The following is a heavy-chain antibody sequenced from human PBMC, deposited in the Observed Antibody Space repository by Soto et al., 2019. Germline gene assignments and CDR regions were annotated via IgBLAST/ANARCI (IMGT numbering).Heavy chain of an antibody. CDR1: GFTFDDYA. D-gene: IGHD3-22*01. CDR3: AKDLYDSSGYGFDY. V-gene: IGHV3-9*01. J-gene: IGHJ4*02. Sequence: EVQLVESGGGLVQPGRSLRLSCAASGFTFDDYAMHWVRQAPGKGLEWVSGISWNSGSIGYADSVKGRFTISRDNAKNSLYLQMNSLRAEDTALYYSAKDLYDSSGYGFDYWGQGTLVTVSS. CDR2: ISWNSGSI.